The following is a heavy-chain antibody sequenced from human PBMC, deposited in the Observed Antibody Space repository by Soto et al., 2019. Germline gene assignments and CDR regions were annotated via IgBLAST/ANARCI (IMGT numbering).Heavy chain of an antibody. Sequence: SVKVSCKASGGTFSSYAISWVRQAPGQGLEWMGGIIPIFGTANYAQKFQGRVTITADESTSTAYMELGSLRSEDTAVYYCARDAGALLLYSSGWYRGQMGRFDPWGQGTLVTVSS. D-gene: IGHD6-19*01. CDR2: IIPIFGTA. CDR1: GGTFSSYA. V-gene: IGHV1-69*13. CDR3: ARDAGALLLYSSGWYRGQMGRFDP. J-gene: IGHJ5*02.